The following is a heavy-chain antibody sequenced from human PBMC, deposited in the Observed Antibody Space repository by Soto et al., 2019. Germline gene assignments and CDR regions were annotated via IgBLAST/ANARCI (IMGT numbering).Heavy chain of an antibody. CDR1: GFTFSSYG. Sequence: GGSLRLSCAASGFTFSSYGMHWVRQAPGKGLEWVAVIWYDGSNKYYADSVKGRFTISRDNSKNTLYLQMNSLRAEDTAVYYCARPYSSSSRFHYYGMDVWGQGTTVTVSS. CDR2: IWYDGSNK. CDR3: ARPYSSSSRFHYYGMDV. D-gene: IGHD6-6*01. V-gene: IGHV3-33*01. J-gene: IGHJ6*02.